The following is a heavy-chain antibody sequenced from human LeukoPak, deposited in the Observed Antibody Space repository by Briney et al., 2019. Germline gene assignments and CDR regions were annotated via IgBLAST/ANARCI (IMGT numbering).Heavy chain of an antibody. D-gene: IGHD3-3*01. CDR2: ISAYSGNT. V-gene: IGHV1-18*01. J-gene: IGHJ4*02. CDR1: GYTFTSYG. Sequence: ASVKVSCKASGYTFTSYGISWVRQAPGQGLEWMGWISAYSGNTNYAQKLQGRVTMTTDTSTSTAYMELRSLRSDDTAVYYCARGTHDFWSGYSLFDYWGQGTLVTVSS. CDR3: ARGTHDFWSGYSLFDY.